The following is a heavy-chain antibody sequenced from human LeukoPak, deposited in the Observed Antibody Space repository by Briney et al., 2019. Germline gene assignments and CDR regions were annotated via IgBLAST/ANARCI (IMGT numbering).Heavy chain of an antibody. CDR2: IIPIFGTA. J-gene: IGHJ4*02. D-gene: IGHD5-24*01. V-gene: IGHV1-69*05. CDR3: ARDGKRWLQQIDY. CDR1: GGTFSSYA. Sequence: ASVKVSCKASGGTFSSYAISWVRQAPGQGLEWMGGIIPIFGTANYAQKLQGRVTMTTDTSTSTAYMELRSLRSDDTAVYYCARDGKRWLQQIDYWGQGTLVTVSS.